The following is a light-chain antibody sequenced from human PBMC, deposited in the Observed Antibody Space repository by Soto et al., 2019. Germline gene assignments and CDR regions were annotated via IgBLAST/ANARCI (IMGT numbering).Light chain of an antibody. J-gene: IGKJ1*01. V-gene: IGKV3-15*01. CDR2: GAS. CDR1: QSVGND. CDR3: QQYYNWPPAWT. Sequence: DIVMTQSPASLSVSPGEGVTLSCRASQSVGNDLAWYQQIAGQAPRLLIYGASTRATGVPARFSGSGSGTDFTLTISTLQSEDFAVYYCQQYYNWPPAWTFGQGTMVDIK.